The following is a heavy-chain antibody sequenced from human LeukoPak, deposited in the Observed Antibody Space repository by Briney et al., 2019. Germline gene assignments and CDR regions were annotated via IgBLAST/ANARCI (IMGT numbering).Heavy chain of an antibody. CDR2: VSAYGDNT. CDR3: ARDCIGCHGFDY. D-gene: IGHD2-15*01. Sequence: ASVKVSCKASGYTFTNYGITWVRQAPGQGLEWMGWVSAYGDNTNYVQKIQGRVTMTTDTSTSIAYMELRSLRSDDTAVYYCARDCIGCHGFDYWGQGTLVTVSS. CDR1: GYTFTNYG. J-gene: IGHJ4*02. V-gene: IGHV1-18*01.